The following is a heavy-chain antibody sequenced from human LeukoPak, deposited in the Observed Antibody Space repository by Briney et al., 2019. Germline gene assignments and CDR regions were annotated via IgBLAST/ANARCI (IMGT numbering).Heavy chain of an antibody. D-gene: IGHD3-22*01. CDR3: ARGKAYYDISKDAFDI. V-gene: IGHV4-61*01. Sequence: TSETLSLTCTVSGASVSSESYYWSWIRQPPGKGLEWIGYIYYSGSTNYNPSLKSRVTISVDTSKNQFSLKLSSVTAANTAVYYCARGKAYYDISKDAFDIWGQGTMVTVSS. J-gene: IGHJ3*02. CDR2: IYYSGST. CDR1: GASVSSESYY.